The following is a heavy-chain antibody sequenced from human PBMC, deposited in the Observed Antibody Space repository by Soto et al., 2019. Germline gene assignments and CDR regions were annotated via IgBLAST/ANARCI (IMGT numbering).Heavy chain of an antibody. CDR3: ARRLQWQLRPLDS. V-gene: IGHV3-11*01. J-gene: IGHJ4*02. CDR2: INTLSTAI. D-gene: IGHD6-19*01. Sequence: KTSETLSLSCEGSGFTFNDYYMTWIRQAPGKGLEWVAYINTLSTAIYYADSVKGRFTISRDNAKNSLYLQMNGLRAEDTATYYCARRLQWQLRPLDSWGRGTLVTVSS. CDR1: GFTFNDYY.